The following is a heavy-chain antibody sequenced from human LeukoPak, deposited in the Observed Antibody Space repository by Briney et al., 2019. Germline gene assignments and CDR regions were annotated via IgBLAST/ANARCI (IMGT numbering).Heavy chain of an antibody. CDR1: GYTFTGYY. CDR2: INPNSGGT. CDR3: ARDTRYCSGGSCHAFDY. V-gene: IGHV1-2*02. D-gene: IGHD2-15*01. Sequence: ASVKVSFKASGYTFTGYYMHWVRQAPGQGLEWMGWINPNSGGTNYAQKFQGRVTMTRDTSISTAYMELSRLRSDDTAVYYCARDTRYCSGGSCHAFDYWGQGTLVTVSS. J-gene: IGHJ4*02.